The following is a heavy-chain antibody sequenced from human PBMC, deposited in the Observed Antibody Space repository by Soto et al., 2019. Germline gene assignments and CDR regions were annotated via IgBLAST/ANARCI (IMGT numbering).Heavy chain of an antibody. D-gene: IGHD1-7*01. V-gene: IGHV1-2*02. CDR1: GYTFTDYY. CDR2: INPNSGGT. CDR3: ARKLELRLIYYYYHHMNV. Sequence: ASVKVSCKASGYTFTDYYMHWVRQAPGQGLEWMGWINPNSGGTNYAQKFQGRVTMTRDTSISTAYMELSRLRSDDTAVYYCARKLELRLIYYYYHHMNVRGQATTATVSS. J-gene: IGHJ6*02.